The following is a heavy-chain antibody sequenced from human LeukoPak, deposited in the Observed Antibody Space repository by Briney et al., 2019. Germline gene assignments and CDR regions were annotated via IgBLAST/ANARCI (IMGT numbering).Heavy chain of an antibody. CDR3: AGGDTAMVPSYYYGMDV. J-gene: IGHJ6*02. CDR1: GFTFSSYG. CDR2: ISYDGSNK. V-gene: IGHV3-30*03. Sequence: GGSLRLSCAASGFTFSSYGMHWVRQAPGKGLEWVAVISYDGSNKYYADSVKGRFTISRDNSKNTLYLQMNSLRAEDTAVYYCAGGDTAMVPSYYYGMDVWGQGTTVTVSS. D-gene: IGHD5-18*01.